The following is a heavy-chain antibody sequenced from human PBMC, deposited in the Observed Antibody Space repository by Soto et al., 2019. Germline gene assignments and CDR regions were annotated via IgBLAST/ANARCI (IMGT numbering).Heavy chain of an antibody. D-gene: IGHD2-2*01. CDR3: DRVTVPAAQGYYYYGMDV. CDR2: IIPIFGTA. Sequence: SVKVSCKASGCTFSSYAISWVRQAPGQGLEWMGGIIPIFGTANYAQKFQGRVTITADESTSTAYMELSSLRSEDKAVSYRDRVTVPAAQGYYYYGMDVWGKGNXVTVSS. J-gene: IGHJ6*01. V-gene: IGHV1-69*13. CDR1: GCTFSSYA.